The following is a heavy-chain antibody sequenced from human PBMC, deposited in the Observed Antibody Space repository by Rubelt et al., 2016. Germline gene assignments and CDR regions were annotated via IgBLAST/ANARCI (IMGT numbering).Heavy chain of an antibody. CDR1: GYTFTSYG. CDR3: ARDRLPDY. D-gene: IGHD6-25*01. J-gene: IGHJ4*02. Sequence: QVQLVQSGAEVKKPGASVKVSCKASGYTFTSYGISWVRQAPGQGLEWMGIINPSGGSTSYAQKCQGRVTMTRDTSTSTVYMELSSLRSEDTAVYYCARDRLPDYWGQGTLVTVSS. V-gene: IGHV1-46*01. CDR2: INPSGGST.